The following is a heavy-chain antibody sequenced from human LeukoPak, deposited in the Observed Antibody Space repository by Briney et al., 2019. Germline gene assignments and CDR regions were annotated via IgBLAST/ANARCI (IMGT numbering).Heavy chain of an antibody. Sequence: ASVKVSCNASGYAVTDFYIHWVRQAPGQGLEWMGWINPNSGGTTYAQKFQGRVTMTTDTSISTAYLELNGLRSDDTAVYYCARDLDYGSGSFSNWGQGAIVTVSS. CDR1: GYAVTDFY. CDR2: INPNSGGT. D-gene: IGHD3-10*01. CDR3: ARDLDYGSGSFSN. J-gene: IGHJ4*02. V-gene: IGHV1-2*02.